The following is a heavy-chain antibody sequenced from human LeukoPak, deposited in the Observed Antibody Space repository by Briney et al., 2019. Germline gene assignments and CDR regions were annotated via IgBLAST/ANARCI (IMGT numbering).Heavy chain of an antibody. J-gene: IGHJ5*02. CDR2: INSSGGI. V-gene: IGHV1-46*02. CDR1: GYTINN. CDR3: ARDGDYCVDP. D-gene: IGHD2-15*01. Sequence: GASVKVSCKASGYTINNIHWVRQAPGQGLEWMGIINSSGGISYAQKFQGRVTMTRDTSTGTGYMELRSLTSEDTAVYYCARDGDYCVDPWGQGTLVTVSS.